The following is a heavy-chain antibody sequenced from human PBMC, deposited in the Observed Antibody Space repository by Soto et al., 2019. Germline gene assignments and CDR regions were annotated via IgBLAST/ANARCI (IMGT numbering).Heavy chain of an antibody. D-gene: IGHD3-16*02. J-gene: IGHJ3*01. V-gene: IGHV1-69*02. CDR3: SVVVDEDYRYPGDDAFDV. Sequence: QVQLVQSGAEVKKPGSSVKVSCKASGGSFSSHAITWVRQAPGQGLEWMGRIIPMLGITNYAQKFQDRVTITADKSTRTAYMDLSSRRSEDTAMYYCSVVVDEDYRYPGDDAFDVWGQGTKVTVSS. CDR1: GGSFSSHA. CDR2: IIPMLGIT.